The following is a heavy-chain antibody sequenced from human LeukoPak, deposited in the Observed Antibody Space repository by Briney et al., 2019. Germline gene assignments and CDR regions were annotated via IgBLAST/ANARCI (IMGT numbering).Heavy chain of an antibody. Sequence: PSETLSLTCRVYGESFSDYYCAWIRQPPGKGLEWIGEINHSGSTNYNPSLKSRVTISVDTSKNQFSLKLSSVTAADTAVYYCASPHYGSGSYSDYWGQGTLVTVSS. V-gene: IGHV4-34*01. D-gene: IGHD3-10*01. CDR2: INHSGST. CDR1: GESFSDYY. J-gene: IGHJ4*02. CDR3: ASPHYGSGSYSDY.